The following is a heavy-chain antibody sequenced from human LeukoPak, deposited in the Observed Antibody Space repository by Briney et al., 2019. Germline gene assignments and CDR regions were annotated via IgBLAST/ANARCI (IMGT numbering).Heavy chain of an antibody. Sequence: SETLSLTCAVYGGSFSGYYWSWIRQPPGKGLEWIGEINHSGSTNYNPSLKSRVPISVDTSKNKFSLKLSSVTAADTAVYYWARHGNGAGSYYPRGLDYWGQGTLVTVSS. CDR1: GGSFSGYY. V-gene: IGHV4-34*01. J-gene: IGHJ4*02. CDR2: INHSGST. CDR3: ARHGNGAGSYYPRGLDY. D-gene: IGHD3-10*01.